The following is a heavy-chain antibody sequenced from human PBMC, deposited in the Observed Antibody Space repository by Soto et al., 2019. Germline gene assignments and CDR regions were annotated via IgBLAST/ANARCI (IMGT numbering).Heavy chain of an antibody. CDR2: TYYRSNWYN. Sequence: QSQTLSLTCVISGDSVSSNSAAWNWIRQSPSRGLEWLGRTYYRSNWYNDYAVSVKSRITINSDTSKNQFSLQLNSVTPEDTAVYYCARVPRSRSVYYFDYWGQGTLVTVSS. D-gene: IGHD1-26*01. CDR1: GDSVSSNSAA. V-gene: IGHV6-1*01. J-gene: IGHJ4*02. CDR3: ARVPRSRSVYYFDY.